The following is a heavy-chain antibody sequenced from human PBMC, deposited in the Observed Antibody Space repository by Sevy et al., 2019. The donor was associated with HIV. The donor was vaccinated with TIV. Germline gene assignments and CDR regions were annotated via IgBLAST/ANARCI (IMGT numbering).Heavy chain of an antibody. CDR3: GVDRLVFGYSGGWYRGGVVPIDY. CDR1: GYTFTSYG. V-gene: IGHV1-18*01. D-gene: IGHD6-19*01. CDR2: ISAYNGNT. Sequence: ASVKVSCKASGYTFTSYGISWVRQAPGQGLEWMGWISAYNGNTNYAEKLQGRVTMTTDTSTSTAYMELRGLRSDDTPVYCWGVDRLVFGYSGGWYRGGVVPIDYWGQGTLVTVSS. J-gene: IGHJ4*02.